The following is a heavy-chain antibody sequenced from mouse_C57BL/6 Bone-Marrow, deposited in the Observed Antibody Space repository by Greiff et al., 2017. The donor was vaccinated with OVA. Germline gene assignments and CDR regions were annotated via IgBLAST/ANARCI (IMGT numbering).Heavy chain of an antibody. V-gene: IGHV14-4*01. Sequence: EVQLQQSGAELVRPGASVKLSCTASGFNIKDDYMHWVKQRPEQGLEWIGWIDPENGDTEYASKFQGKATITADTSSNTAYLQLSSLTSEDTAVYYCTAGLLPPLAYWGQGTLVTVSA. D-gene: IGHD1-1*01. CDR2: IDPENGDT. J-gene: IGHJ3*01. CDR1: GFNIKDDY. CDR3: TAGLLPPLAY.